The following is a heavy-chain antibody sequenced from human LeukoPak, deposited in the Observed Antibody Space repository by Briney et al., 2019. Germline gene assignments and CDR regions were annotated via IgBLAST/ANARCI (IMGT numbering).Heavy chain of an antibody. J-gene: IGHJ5*02. Sequence: SQTLSLTCAISGVSVSSNSAAWNWIRQSPSRGLEWLGRTYYMSKWYNDYAVSVKSRITMNPDTSKNQFSLQLNSVTPEDTAVYYCARWNHASHWFDPWGQGTLVTVSS. CDR1: GVSVSSNSAA. D-gene: IGHD1-14*01. CDR3: ARWNHASHWFDP. CDR2: TYYMSKWYN. V-gene: IGHV6-1*01.